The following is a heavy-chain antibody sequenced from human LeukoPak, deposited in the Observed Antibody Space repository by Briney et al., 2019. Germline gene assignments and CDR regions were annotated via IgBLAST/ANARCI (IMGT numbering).Heavy chain of an antibody. CDR1: GFTFSNYW. Sequence: PGGSLRLSCAVSGFTFSNYWMHWVRQAPGKGLVWVSRINSDGSSTSYADAVKGRFTISRDNAKNTLYLQMNSLRGDDTAVYYCARDLNTAMVIEYWGQGTLVIVSS. V-gene: IGHV3-74*01. CDR2: INSDGSST. CDR3: ARDLNTAMVIEY. D-gene: IGHD5-18*01. J-gene: IGHJ4*02.